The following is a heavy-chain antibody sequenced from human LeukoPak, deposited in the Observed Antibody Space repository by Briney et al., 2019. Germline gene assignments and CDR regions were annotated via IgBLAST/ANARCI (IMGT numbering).Heavy chain of an antibody. CDR2: IYYSGST. Sequence: PSETLSLTCTVSGGSISSYYWTWIRQTPGKGLEWIGYIYYSGSTNYKPSLKSRVTISVDTSKNQFSLKLTSVTAADTAVYYCARTSGYSGSFDYWGQGTLVTVSS. CDR3: ARTSGYSGSFDY. CDR1: GGSISSYY. V-gene: IGHV4-59*01. J-gene: IGHJ4*02. D-gene: IGHD5-12*01.